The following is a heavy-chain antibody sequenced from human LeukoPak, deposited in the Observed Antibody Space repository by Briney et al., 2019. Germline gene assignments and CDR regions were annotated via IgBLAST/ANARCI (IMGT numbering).Heavy chain of an antibody. Sequence: GGSLRLSCAASGFTFSSYAMHWVRQAPGKGLEWVAVISYDGSNKYYADSVKGRFTISRGNSKNTLYLQMNSLRAEDTAVYYCAAYTAGGSMVYWGQGTLVTVSS. CDR2: ISYDGSNK. CDR1: GFTFSSYA. CDR3: AAYTAGGSMVY. J-gene: IGHJ4*02. V-gene: IGHV3-30-3*01. D-gene: IGHD3-10*01.